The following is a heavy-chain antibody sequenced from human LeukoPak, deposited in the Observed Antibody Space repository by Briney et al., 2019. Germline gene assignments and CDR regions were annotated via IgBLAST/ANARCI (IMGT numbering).Heavy chain of an antibody. CDR3: ARFPRSGSSRPSLYNWFDP. Sequence: GESLKISCKGSGYSFTSYWIGWVRQMPGKGLEWMGIIYPGDSDTRYSPSFQGQVTISADKSISTAYLQWSSLKASDTAMYYCARFPRSGSSRPSLYNWFDPWGQGTLVTVSS. J-gene: IGHJ5*02. CDR1: GYSFTSYW. D-gene: IGHD3-10*01. V-gene: IGHV5-51*01. CDR2: IYPGDSDT.